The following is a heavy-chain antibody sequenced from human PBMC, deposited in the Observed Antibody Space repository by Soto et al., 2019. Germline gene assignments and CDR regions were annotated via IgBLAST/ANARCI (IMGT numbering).Heavy chain of an antibody. J-gene: IGHJ3*02. CDR2: ISSSGSTI. CDR1: GFTFSSYE. CDR3: ASLKGDYYDSSGYWGAFDI. Sequence: EVQLVESGGGLVQTGGSLRLSCAASGFTFSSYEMNWVRQAPGEGLEWVSYISSSGSTIYYADSVKGRFTISRDNAKNSLYLQMNSLRAEDTAVYYCASLKGDYYDSSGYWGAFDIWGQGTMVTVSS. D-gene: IGHD3-22*01. V-gene: IGHV3-48*03.